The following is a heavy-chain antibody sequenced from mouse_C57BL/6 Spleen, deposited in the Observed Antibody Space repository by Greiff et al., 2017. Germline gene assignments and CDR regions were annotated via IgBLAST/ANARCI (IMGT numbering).Heavy chain of an antibody. V-gene: IGHV1-69*01. CDR2: IDPSDSYT. Sequence: QVQLQQPGAELVMPGASVKLSCKASGYTFTSYWMHWVKQRPGQGLEWIGEIDPSDSYTNYNQKFKGKSTLTVDKSSSTAYRQLSSLTSEDSAVYYCARHYGSSYGYFDVWGTGTTVTVSS. CDR3: ARHYGSSYGYFDV. D-gene: IGHD1-1*01. CDR1: GYTFTSYW. J-gene: IGHJ1*03.